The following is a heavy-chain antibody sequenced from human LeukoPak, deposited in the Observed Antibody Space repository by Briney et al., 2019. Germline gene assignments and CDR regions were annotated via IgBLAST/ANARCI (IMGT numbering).Heavy chain of an antibody. J-gene: IGHJ3*02. CDR2: IIPNSGAT. Sequence: ASVKVSCKPSGYIFTAYHLQWVRQAPGQGLEWMGRIIPNSGATNYAQNFQGRVTMTRDTSISTAYMEVSRLSPDDTAVYYCARGIAGGFDIWGQGTMVTVSS. V-gene: IGHV1-2*06. D-gene: IGHD2-15*01. CDR1: GYIFTAYH. CDR3: ARGIAGGFDI.